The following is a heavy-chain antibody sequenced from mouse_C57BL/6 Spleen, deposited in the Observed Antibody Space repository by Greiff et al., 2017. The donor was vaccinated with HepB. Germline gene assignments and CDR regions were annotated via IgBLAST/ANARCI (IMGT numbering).Heavy chain of an antibody. D-gene: IGHD2-4*01. V-gene: IGHV1-49*01. CDR3: ARGGYDYEDGDYAMDY. CDR1: YFAFMASA. Sequence: LMESGAELVRPGSSVKLSCKDSYFAFMASAMHWVKQRPGHGLEWIGSFTMYSDATEYSENFKGKATLTANTSSSTAYMELSSLTSEDSAVYYCARGGYDYEDGDYAMDYWGQGTSVTVSS. J-gene: IGHJ4*01. CDR2: FTMYSDAT.